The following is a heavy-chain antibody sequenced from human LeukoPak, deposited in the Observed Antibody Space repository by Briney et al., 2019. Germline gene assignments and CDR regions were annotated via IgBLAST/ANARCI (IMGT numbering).Heavy chain of an antibody. CDR3: ARDNAGDIDY. CDR2: INTNTGNP. Sequence: ASVKVSCKASGYPFISNAMNWVRQAPGQGLELMGWINTNTGNPTYAQGFTGRFVFSLDTSVSTACLQISSLKTEDTAVYYCARDNAGDIDYWGQGTLVTVSS. J-gene: IGHJ4*02. D-gene: IGHD7-27*01. V-gene: IGHV7-4-1*02. CDR1: GYPFISNA.